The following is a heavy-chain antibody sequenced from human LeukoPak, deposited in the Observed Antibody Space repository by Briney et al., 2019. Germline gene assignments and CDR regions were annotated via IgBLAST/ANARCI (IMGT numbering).Heavy chain of an antibody. CDR1: GFTFSSYA. D-gene: IGHD3-10*01. CDR3: ARSKGGYYGSGSYYHFDY. Sequence: GGSLRLSCAASGFTFSSYAMSWVRQAPGKGLEWVSAISGSGGSTYYADSVKGRFTISRDNSKNTLYLQMNSLRAEDTAVYYCARSKGGYYGSGSYYHFDYWGQGTLVTVSS. V-gene: IGHV3-23*01. J-gene: IGHJ4*02. CDR2: ISGSGGST.